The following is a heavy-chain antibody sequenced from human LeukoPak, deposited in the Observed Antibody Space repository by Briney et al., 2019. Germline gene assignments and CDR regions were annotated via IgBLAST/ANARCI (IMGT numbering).Heavy chain of an antibody. CDR1: GGSFSGYY. D-gene: IGHD2-2*01. CDR2: INHSGST. Sequence: SETLSLTCAVYGGSFSGYYWSWIRQPPGKGLEWIGEINHSGSTNYNPSLKSRVTISVDTSKNQFSLKLTSVAAADTAVYYCARFGKGCSITSCYVDYWGQGTLVTVSS. CDR3: ARFGKGCSITSCYVDY. J-gene: IGHJ4*02. V-gene: IGHV4-34*01.